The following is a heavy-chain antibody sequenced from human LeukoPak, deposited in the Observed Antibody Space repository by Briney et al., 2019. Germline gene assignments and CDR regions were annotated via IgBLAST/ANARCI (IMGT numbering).Heavy chain of an antibody. J-gene: IGHJ4*02. Sequence: PSGTLSLTCTVSGGSISSYYWSWIRQPPGKGLEWIGYIYYSGSTNYNPSLKSRVTISVDTSKNQFSLKLSSVTAADTAVYYCARDPSRWGRFFDYWGQGTLVTVSS. CDR1: GGSISSYY. CDR3: ARDPSRWGRFFDY. V-gene: IGHV4-59*01. D-gene: IGHD3-16*01. CDR2: IYYSGST.